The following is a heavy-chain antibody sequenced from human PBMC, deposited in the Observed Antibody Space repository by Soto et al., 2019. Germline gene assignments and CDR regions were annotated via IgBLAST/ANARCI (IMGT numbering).Heavy chain of an antibody. V-gene: IGHV3-23*01. CDR3: AKADYYDSSGYLDY. CDR2: ISGSGGST. CDR1: GFTFSGYA. J-gene: IGHJ4*02. Sequence: PGGSLRLSCSASGFTFSGYAMSWIRQAPGKGLEWVSAISGSGGSTYYADSVKGRFTISRDNSKNTLYLQMNSLRAEDTAVYYCAKADYYDSSGYLDYWGQGTLVTVSP. D-gene: IGHD3-22*01.